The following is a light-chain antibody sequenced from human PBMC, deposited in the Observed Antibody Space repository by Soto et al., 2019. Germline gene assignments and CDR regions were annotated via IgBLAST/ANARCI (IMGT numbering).Light chain of an antibody. CDR2: VDSDGSH. CDR3: QTWGTGIRV. V-gene: IGLV4-69*01. CDR1: SRDSDYA. Sequence: QHVLTQSPSASASLGASVKLTCSLSSRDSDYAIAWHQQHPEKGLRYLMKVDSDGSHNQGDGIPDRFSGSSSGAERYLTISSLQSEDEADYYCQTWGTGIRVFGGGTKLTAL. J-gene: IGLJ3*02.